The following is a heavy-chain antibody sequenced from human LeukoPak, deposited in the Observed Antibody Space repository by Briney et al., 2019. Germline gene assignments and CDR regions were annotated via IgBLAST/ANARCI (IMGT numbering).Heavy chain of an antibody. Sequence: ASVKVSCKASGYTFTSSGISWVRQAPGQGLEWMGWISVYNGNTNYAQKLQGRVTMTTDTSTSTAYMELRSLRSDDTAVYYCGSSSGYPILLDVWGKGTTVTVSS. CDR3: GSSSGYPILLDV. D-gene: IGHD3-22*01. CDR1: GYTFTSSG. V-gene: IGHV1-18*01. CDR2: ISVYNGNT. J-gene: IGHJ6*04.